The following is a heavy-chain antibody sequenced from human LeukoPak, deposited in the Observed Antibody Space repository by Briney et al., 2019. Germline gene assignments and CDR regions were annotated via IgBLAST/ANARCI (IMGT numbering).Heavy chain of an antibody. CDR2: IYYSGST. CDR1: GGSISGYY. Sequence: SETLSLTCTVSGGSISGYYWSWIRQPPGKGLEWIGYIYYSGSTNYNPSLKSRVTISVDTSKNQFSLKLSSVTAADTAVYYCARASDGFDYWGQGTLVTVSS. V-gene: IGHV4-59*01. J-gene: IGHJ4*02. CDR3: ARASDGFDY.